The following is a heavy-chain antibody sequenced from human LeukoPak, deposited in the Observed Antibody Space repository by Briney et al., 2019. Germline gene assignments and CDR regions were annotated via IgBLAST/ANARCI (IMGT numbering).Heavy chain of an antibody. V-gene: IGHV3-21*01. CDR1: GFIFSSYS. CDR2: ISTSSIYI. CDR3: ARGQDTVVTSRDAFDI. D-gene: IGHD4-23*01. J-gene: IGHJ3*02. Sequence: GGSLRLSCAVSGFIFSSYSMNWVRQAPGKGLEWVSSISTSSIYIYYADSVKGRFTISRDNAKNSLYLQMNSLRAEDMAVYYCARGQDTVVTSRDAFDIWGQGTMVTVSS.